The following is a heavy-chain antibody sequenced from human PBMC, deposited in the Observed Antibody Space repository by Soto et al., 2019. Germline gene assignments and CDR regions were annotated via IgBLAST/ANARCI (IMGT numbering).Heavy chain of an antibody. V-gene: IGHV4-39*01. CDR1: ACSIRNNYVC. D-gene: IGHD6-19*01. J-gene: IGHJ5*02. CDR2: IYHGGST. CDR3: ARPQTGHSGGSQFDP. Sequence: PSQAVSLTFAVCACSIRNNYVCGDWIRPPPGKGLEWIGSIYHGGSTYYNPSLKSRVTISVDTSKNQFSLKLTSVTAADTAVYYCARPQTGHSGGSQFDPWGQGSLVPVSS.